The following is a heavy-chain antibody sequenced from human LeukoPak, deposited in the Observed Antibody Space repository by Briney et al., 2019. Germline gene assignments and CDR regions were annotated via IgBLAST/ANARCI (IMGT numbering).Heavy chain of an antibody. D-gene: IGHD2-15*01. J-gene: IGHJ4*02. Sequence: ASVKVSCKASGYTFTSYYMHWVRQAPGQGLEWMGIINPSGGSTSYAQKFQGRVTMTRDTSTSTVYMELSSLRSEDTAVYDCARDRGYCSGGSCYEGYWGQGTLVTVSS. CDR1: GYTFTSYY. V-gene: IGHV1-46*01. CDR2: INPSGGST. CDR3: ARDRGYCSGGSCYEGY.